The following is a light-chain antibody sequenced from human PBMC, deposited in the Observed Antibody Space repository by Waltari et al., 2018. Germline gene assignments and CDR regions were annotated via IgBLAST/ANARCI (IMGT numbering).Light chain of an antibody. J-gene: IGLJ2*01. V-gene: IGLV2-14*03. CDR2: DVS. CDR3: SSYTSSSTLF. CDR1: SSDVGGYNY. Sequence: QSALTQPASVSGSPGQSITISCTGTSSDVGGYNYVSWYQQHPGKAPKLMIYDVSNRPSGVSNRFSGSKSGNTASLTISGLQAEDAADCYCSSYTSSSTLFFGGGTKLTVL.